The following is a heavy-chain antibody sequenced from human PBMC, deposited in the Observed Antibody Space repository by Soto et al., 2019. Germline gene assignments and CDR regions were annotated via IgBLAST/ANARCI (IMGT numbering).Heavy chain of an antibody. CDR1: GGTFADFI. D-gene: IGHD6-6*01. J-gene: IGHJ6*02. CDR2: IVPMFGTA. V-gene: IGHV1-69*01. Sequence: QVQLVQSGAEVKEPGSSVKVSCKASGGTFADFIMNWVRQTPGQGLERMGGIVPMFGTATYAEKFKGRVTISATGSTSTAYMELTSLRSEDTAVYYCARNGTYSSSLSQYSGMDVWGQGTTVTVS. CDR3: ARNGTYSSSLSQYSGMDV.